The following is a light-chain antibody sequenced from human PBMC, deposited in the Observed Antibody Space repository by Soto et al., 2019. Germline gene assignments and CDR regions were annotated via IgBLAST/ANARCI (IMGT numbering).Light chain of an antibody. V-gene: IGLV2-8*01. CDR3: SSYAGSNNWV. CDR1: SSDVGGYNF. J-gene: IGLJ3*02. CDR2: DVN. Sequence: QSALTQPPSASGSPGQSLTISCTGTSSDVGGYNFVSWYQQHPGKAPKLMISDVNRRPSGVPDRFSGSKSGNTASLTVSGLQAKDEADYYCSSYAGSNNWVFGGGTKLTVL.